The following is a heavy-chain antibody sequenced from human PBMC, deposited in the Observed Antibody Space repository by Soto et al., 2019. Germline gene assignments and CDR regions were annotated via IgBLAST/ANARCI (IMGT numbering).Heavy chain of an antibody. Sequence: QVQVVQSGAEVKKPGASVKVSCKASGYTFTSYGISWVRQAPGQGREWMGWISAYNGNTKYAQKLQGRVTMTTDTSTSTDYMELRSMRSDDTAVYYCARDLTPGVVDHWGQGTLVTVSS. V-gene: IGHV1-18*01. CDR3: ARDLTPGVVDH. D-gene: IGHD3-22*01. J-gene: IGHJ4*02. CDR2: ISAYNGNT. CDR1: GYTFTSYG.